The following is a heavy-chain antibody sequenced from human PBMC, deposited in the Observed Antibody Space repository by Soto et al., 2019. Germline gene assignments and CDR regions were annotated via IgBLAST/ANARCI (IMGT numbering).Heavy chain of an antibody. V-gene: IGHV3-74*01. CDR2: INNDASST. Sequence: EVQLVESGGGLVQPGGSLRLSCAASGFTFNTYWMHWVRQAPGKGLVWVSRINNDASSTSYADSVKGRLTVSRDNAKNRLYLHLYNLRAEDTAVYYCASGGVAGAGTYYNDFWGRGTLVTVSS. J-gene: IGHJ4*02. CDR3: ASGGVAGAGTYYNDF. CDR1: GFTFNTYW. D-gene: IGHD3-10*01.